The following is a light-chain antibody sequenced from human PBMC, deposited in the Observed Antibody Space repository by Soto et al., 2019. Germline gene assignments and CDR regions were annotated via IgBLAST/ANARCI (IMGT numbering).Light chain of an antibody. CDR3: ETWDSSSWV. CDR1: SGHSSYI. J-gene: IGLJ3*02. V-gene: IGLV4-60*03. CDR2: LEGSGSY. Sequence: QPVLTQSSSASASLGSSVTLTCTLSSGHSSYIIAWHQQQPGKAPRYLMKLEGSGSYNKGSGVPDRFSGSSSGADRYLTISILQSEDEADYYCETWDSSSWVFGGGTKLTVL.